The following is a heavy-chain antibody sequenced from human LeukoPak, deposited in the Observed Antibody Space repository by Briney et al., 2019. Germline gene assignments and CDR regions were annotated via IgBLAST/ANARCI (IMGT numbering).Heavy chain of an antibody. Sequence: ASVKVSCKASGYTFIDYSMHWVRQAPGQAPEWMGWISGGTGSPKYSQRFQGRVTITRDTSARTAYMALSSLRPTDTAVYFCATGRYYSDSSYYYFDSWGQGALVTVSS. V-gene: IGHV1-3*01. D-gene: IGHD3-22*01. CDR1: GYTFIDYS. CDR3: ATGRYYSDSSYYYFDS. CDR2: ISGGTGSP. J-gene: IGHJ4*02.